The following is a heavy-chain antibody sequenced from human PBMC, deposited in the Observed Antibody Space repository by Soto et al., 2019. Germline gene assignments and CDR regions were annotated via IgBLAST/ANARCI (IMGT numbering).Heavy chain of an antibody. CDR1: GFTFSSYS. CDR3: ARGDIVATSGYAMDG. J-gene: IGHJ6*04. V-gene: IGHV3-21*01. Sequence: VVTLRLSCAASGFTFSSYSMNWVRQAPGKGLEWVSSISSSSSYIYYADSVKGRFTTSRDNAKNSLYLQMNSLRAEDTAVYYCARGDIVATSGYAMDGWGKGTTV. D-gene: IGHD5-12*01. CDR2: ISSSSSYI.